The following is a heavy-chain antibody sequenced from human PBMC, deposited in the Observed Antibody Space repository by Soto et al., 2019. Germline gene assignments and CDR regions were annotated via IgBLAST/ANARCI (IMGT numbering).Heavy chain of an antibody. CDR2: VYWDDDK. V-gene: IGHV2-5*02. Sequence: QITLNESGPALVKPTQTLTLTCTFSGFSLNTRDVGVGWIRQPPGKALEWLGVVYWDDDKTYSPSLKSRLTITKDPPKNHVVLRMTKMDPVDTATYYCAHCRGGVASFWGQGTLVTVSS. D-gene: IGHD3-16*01. J-gene: IGHJ4*02. CDR1: GFSLNTRDVG. CDR3: AHCRGGVASF.